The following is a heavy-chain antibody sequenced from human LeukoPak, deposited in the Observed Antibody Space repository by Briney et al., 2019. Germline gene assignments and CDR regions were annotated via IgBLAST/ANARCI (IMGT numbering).Heavy chain of an antibody. D-gene: IGHD3-22*01. CDR1: GGSISSYY. CDR3: ARDPVSYYESRGYLDY. V-gene: IGHV4-4*07. Sequence: PSETLSLTCTVSGGSISSYYWSWIRQPAGKGLEWIGRIYTSGSTNYNPSLKSRVTMSVDTSKNQFSLKLSSVTAADTAVYYCARDPVSYYESRGYLDYWGQGTLVTVSS. CDR2: IYTSGST. J-gene: IGHJ4*02.